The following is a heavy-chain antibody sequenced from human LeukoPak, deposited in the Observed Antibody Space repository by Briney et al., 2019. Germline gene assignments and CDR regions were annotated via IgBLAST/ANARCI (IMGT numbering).Heavy chain of an antibody. CDR3: VIQGVPCTGYYSSPLDH. J-gene: IGHJ4*02. V-gene: IGHV5-51*01. CDR1: GYHFINYW. CDR2: IYPGNSNT. Sequence: GGALQISCKGSGYHFINYWIAGGRPLTGKGLEGMGMIYPGNSNTRYSPAFQGQVTISADKSISTAYLQLSSLKASDTAMYYCVIQGVPCTGYYSSPLDHWGQGTLVTVSS. D-gene: IGHD3-9*01.